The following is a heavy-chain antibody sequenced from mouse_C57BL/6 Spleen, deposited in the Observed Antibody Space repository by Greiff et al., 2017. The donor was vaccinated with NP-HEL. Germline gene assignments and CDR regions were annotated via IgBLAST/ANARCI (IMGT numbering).Heavy chain of an antibody. CDR1: GYTFTSYW. Sequence: VKLQESGAELVKPGASVKLSCKASGYTFTSYWMHWVKQRPGQGLEWIGMIHPNSGSTNYNEKFKSKATLTVDKSSSTAYMQLSSLTSEDSAVYYCARTVDGYYDYWGQGTTLTVSS. V-gene: IGHV1-64*01. D-gene: IGHD2-3*01. J-gene: IGHJ2*01. CDR3: ARTVDGYYDY. CDR2: IHPNSGST.